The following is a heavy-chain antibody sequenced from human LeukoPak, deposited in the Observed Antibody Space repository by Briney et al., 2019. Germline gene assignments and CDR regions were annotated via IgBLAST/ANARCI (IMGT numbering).Heavy chain of an antibody. V-gene: IGHV3-48*04. Sequence: GGSLRLSCAASGFTFSSYSMNWVRQAPGKGLEWVSYISSSSSTIYYADSVKGRFTISRDNAKNSLYLQMNSLRAEDTAVYYCATLEGSGDPYWYFDLWGRGTLITVSS. CDR2: ISSSSSTI. D-gene: IGHD7-27*01. CDR1: GFTFSSYS. J-gene: IGHJ2*01. CDR3: ATLEGSGDPYWYFDL.